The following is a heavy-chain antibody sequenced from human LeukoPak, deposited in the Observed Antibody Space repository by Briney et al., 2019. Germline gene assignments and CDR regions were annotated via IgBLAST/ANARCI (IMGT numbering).Heavy chain of an antibody. J-gene: IGHJ5*01. CDR1: GFTSSSYS. D-gene: IGHD3-10*01. CDR3: ARDHPLTLWFGEGGWFDS. Sequence: GGCLTPFRPASGFTSSSYSIDWVRQAPGKGLEWVSYISSSSSNKYYADSVKGRFTISRDKSKNSLYLQMNSMRAEDTAVYYCARDHPLTLWFGEGGWFDSWVQGALATVSS. V-gene: IGHV3-48*01. CDR2: ISSSSSNK.